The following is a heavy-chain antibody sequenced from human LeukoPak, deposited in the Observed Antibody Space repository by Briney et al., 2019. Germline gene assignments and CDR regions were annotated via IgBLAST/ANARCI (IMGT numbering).Heavy chain of an antibody. CDR3: ARAHYYGSGSYYNRFYYYYMDV. D-gene: IGHD3-10*01. J-gene: IGHJ6*03. V-gene: IGHV1-69*13. CDR2: IIPIFGTA. CDR1: GCTFIGYY. Sequence: SVKVSCKASGCTFIGYYLHWVRQAPGQGLEWMGGIIPIFGTANYAQKFQGRVTITADESTSTAYMELSSLRSEDTAVYYCARAHYYGSGSYYNRFYYYYMDVWGKGTTVTISS.